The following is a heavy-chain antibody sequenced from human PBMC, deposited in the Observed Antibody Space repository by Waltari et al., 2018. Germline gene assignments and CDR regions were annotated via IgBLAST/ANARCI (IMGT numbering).Heavy chain of an antibody. Sequence: EVQLVQSGAEVKKPWESLRISCTGSGYSFTSYWISWVSQMPGKGLEWMGRMVPGDSYTTYSPSFQGHVTISVAKSISTAYLQWSSLKDSDTAMYYCARASPVVLTGWCDPWGQGTLVTVSS. CDR1: GYSFTSYW. J-gene: IGHJ5*02. CDR2: MVPGDSYT. D-gene: IGHD2-21*01. V-gene: IGHV5-10-1*03. CDR3: ARASPVVLTGWCDP.